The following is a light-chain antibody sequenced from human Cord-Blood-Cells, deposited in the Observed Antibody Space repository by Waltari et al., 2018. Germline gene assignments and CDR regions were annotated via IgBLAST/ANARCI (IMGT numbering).Light chain of an antibody. CDR1: SSNIGNNY. Sequence: QSVLTQPPSVSAAPGQKVTISCSGSSSNIGNNYVSWYQQLPGTAPKLLIYENNKGPSGIPDRCSGSKSGTSATLGITGLQTGDEADYYCGTWDSSLSAGVFGGGTKLTVL. CDR2: ENN. J-gene: IGLJ3*02. V-gene: IGLV1-51*02. CDR3: GTWDSSLSAGV.